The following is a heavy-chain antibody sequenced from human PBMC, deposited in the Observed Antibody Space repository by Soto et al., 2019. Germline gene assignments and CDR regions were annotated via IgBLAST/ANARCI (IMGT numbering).Heavy chain of an antibody. D-gene: IGHD2-2*01. CDR1: GGSITSSGYY. CDR3: ARGGGSTKVDY. V-gene: IGHV4-31*01. Sequence: QVQRQESGPGLVKPSQTLSLTCTVSGGSITSSGYYWSWIRQHPGEGLEWIGFTSNSGSTSYNPSLNSVVTIPVDTSPNQSSLNLKSVTAADTAVYYCARGGGSTKVDYWGQGTLVTVSP. CDR2: TSNSGST. J-gene: IGHJ4*02.